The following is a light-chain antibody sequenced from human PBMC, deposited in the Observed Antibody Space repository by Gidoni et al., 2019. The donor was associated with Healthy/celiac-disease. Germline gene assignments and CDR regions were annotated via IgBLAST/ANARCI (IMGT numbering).Light chain of an antibody. J-gene: IGKJ2*01. Sequence: DIVMTQSPLSLPVTTGEPASISCRSSQSLLHSNGYNSLDWYLQKPGQSQQLLLYLGSSRASGVPDRFSGSGSGTDFTLKISRVEAEDVGVYYCMQALQTPYTFXXXTKLEIK. V-gene: IGKV2-28*01. CDR1: QSLLHSNGYNS. CDR2: LGS. CDR3: MQALQTPYT.